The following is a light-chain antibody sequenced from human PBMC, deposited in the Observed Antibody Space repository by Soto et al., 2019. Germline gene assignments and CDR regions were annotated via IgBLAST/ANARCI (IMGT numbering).Light chain of an antibody. Sequence: DIQMTQSPSSLSASVGDRVTITCRASQSISSYLNWYQQKPGKDPKLLIYAASSLQSGGPSRFSGSGSGTDFTLTISSLQPEDFATYYCQQSYSTLPFTFGPGTKVDIK. CDR1: QSISSY. CDR2: AAS. CDR3: QQSYSTLPFT. V-gene: IGKV1-39*01. J-gene: IGKJ3*01.